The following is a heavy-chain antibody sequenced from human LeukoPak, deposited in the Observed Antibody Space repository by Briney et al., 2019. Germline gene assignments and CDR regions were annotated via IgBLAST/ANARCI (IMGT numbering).Heavy chain of an antibody. CDR2: ISYDGSNK. CDR3: ARDGGYCSGGSCRYYFDY. CDR1: GFTFSSCA. V-gene: IGHV3-30-3*01. D-gene: IGHD2-15*01. Sequence: GGSLRLSCAASGFTFSSCAMHWVRQAPGKGLEWVAVISYDGSNKYYADSVKGRFTISRDNSKNTLYLQMNSLRAEDTAVYYCARDGGYCSGGSCRYYFDYWGQGTLVTVSS. J-gene: IGHJ4*02.